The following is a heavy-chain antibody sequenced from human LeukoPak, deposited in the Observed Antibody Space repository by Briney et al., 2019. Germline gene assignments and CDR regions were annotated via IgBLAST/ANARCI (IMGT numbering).Heavy chain of an antibody. J-gene: IGHJ4*02. Sequence: GGSLRLSCAASGFIFTSYSMNWVRQAPGKGLEWISYISSSSSTIYYADSVRGRFTISRDNAKNSLYLQMNSLRAEDTAVYYCARCQYSSFPDYWGQGTLVTVSS. D-gene: IGHD6-6*01. CDR2: ISSSSSTI. V-gene: IGHV3-48*01. CDR3: ARCQYSSFPDY. CDR1: GFIFTSYS.